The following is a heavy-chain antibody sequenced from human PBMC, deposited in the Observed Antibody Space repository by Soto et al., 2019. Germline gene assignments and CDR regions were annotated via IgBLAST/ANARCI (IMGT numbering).Heavy chain of an antibody. V-gene: IGHV1-18*01. CDR1: GYTFTSYG. J-gene: IGHJ4*02. Sequence: GASVKVSCKASGYTFTSYGISWVRQALGQGLEWMGWIFAHNGNTNYAQKLQGRVTMTTDTSTSTAYMELRSLGSDDTAVYYCASGWFGEFVYYFDYWGQGTLVTVS. D-gene: IGHD3-10*01. CDR2: IFAHNGNT. CDR3: ASGWFGEFVYYFDY.